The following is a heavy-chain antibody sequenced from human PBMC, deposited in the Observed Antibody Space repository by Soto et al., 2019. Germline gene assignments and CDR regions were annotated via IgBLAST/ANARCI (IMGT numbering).Heavy chain of an antibody. D-gene: IGHD3-3*01. CDR1: GFTFSSYS. V-gene: IGHV3-21*01. CDR3: ARAIFGHRYYDFWSGQQIDY. Sequence: PGGSLRLYCAASGFTFSSYSMNRDRQAPGKGLEWVSSISSSSSYIYYADSVKGRFTISRDNAKNSLYLQMNSLRAEDTAVYYCARAIFGHRYYDFWSGQQIDYWGQGTLVTVSS. J-gene: IGHJ4*02. CDR2: ISSSSSYI.